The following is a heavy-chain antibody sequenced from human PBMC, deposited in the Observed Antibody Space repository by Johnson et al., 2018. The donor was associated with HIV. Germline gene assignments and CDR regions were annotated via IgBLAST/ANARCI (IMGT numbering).Heavy chain of an antibody. CDR1: GFTFSRYD. CDR2: ITNGGST. J-gene: IGHJ3*01. CDR3: ARDGESQQLPLGDAFDV. D-gene: IGHD6-13*01. Sequence: VQLVESGGGLVQPGGSLRLSCAASGFTFSRYDMHWVRQAPGKGLEYVSGITNGGSTYSADSVKGRFTISRDNSRNTLYLQMSSLRAEDTAMYYCARDGESQQLPLGDAFDVWGQGTMVTVSS. V-gene: IGHV3-64*07.